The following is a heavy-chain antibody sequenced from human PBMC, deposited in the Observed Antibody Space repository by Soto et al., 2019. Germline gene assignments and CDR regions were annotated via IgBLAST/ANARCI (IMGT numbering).Heavy chain of an antibody. Sequence: QVQLVESGGGVVQPGRSLRVSCAASGFTFSIYAMHWVRQAPGTGLEWVAVISYDGTKTYYADSVKGRFTISRDNSKNTVYLQMNSLRDEDTAVYYCAKDRRPLRQWLIDPFDYWGQGTVVTVPP. D-gene: IGHD6-19*01. CDR1: GFTFSIYA. CDR2: ISYDGTKT. CDR3: AKDRRPLRQWLIDPFDY. V-gene: IGHV3-30*18. J-gene: IGHJ4*02.